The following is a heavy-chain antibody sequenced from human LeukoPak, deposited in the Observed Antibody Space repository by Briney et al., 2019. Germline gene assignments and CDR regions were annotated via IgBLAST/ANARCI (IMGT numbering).Heavy chain of an antibody. D-gene: IGHD3-22*01. CDR3: ARQFYYDSGGSHY. CDR2: IFYSGST. J-gene: IGHJ4*02. Sequence: ASETLSLTCTVSGGSISSSSYYWGWIRQPPGKGLEWIGSIFYSGSTYYNPSLESRVTISVDTSKNQFSLKLSSVTAADTAVYYCARQFYYDSGGSHYWGQGTLVTVSS. CDR1: GGSISSSSYY. V-gene: IGHV4-39*01.